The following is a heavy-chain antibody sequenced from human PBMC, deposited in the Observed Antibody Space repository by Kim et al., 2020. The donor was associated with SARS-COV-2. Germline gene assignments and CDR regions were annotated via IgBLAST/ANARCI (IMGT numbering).Heavy chain of an antibody. J-gene: IGHJ4*02. CDR3: ARVAVTTPHDY. V-gene: IGHV3-48*03. CDR1: GFTFSSYE. CDR2: ISSSGSTI. Sequence: GGSLRLSCAASGFTFSSYEMNWVRQAPGKGLEWVSYISSSGSTIYYADSVKGRFTISRDNAKNSLYLQMNSLRAEDTAVYYCARVAVTTPHDYWGQGTLVTVSS. D-gene: IGHD4-17*01.